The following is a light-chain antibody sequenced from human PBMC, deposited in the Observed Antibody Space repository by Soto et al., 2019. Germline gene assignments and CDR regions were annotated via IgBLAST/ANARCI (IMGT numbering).Light chain of an antibody. CDR2: DVS. V-gene: IGLV2-14*01. J-gene: IGLJ1*01. CDR1: SSDVGGYNY. Sequence: QSVLTPPASVSGSPGQSITISCTGTSSDVGGYNYVSWYQQHPGKAPKLMIYDVSNRPSGVSNRFSGSKSGNTASLTISGLQAEDEADYYCSSYTSSSTLVVFGTGTKVPVL. CDR3: SSYTSSSTLVV.